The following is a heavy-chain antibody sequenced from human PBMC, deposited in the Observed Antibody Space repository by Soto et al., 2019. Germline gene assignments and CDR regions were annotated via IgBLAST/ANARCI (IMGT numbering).Heavy chain of an antibody. CDR3: ARIGNYDFWSGYYHQWYNWFDP. CDR1: GGSISSYY. V-gene: IGHV4-59*08. Sequence: SETLSLTCTVSGGSISSYYWSWIRQPPGKGLEWIGYIYYSGSTNYNPSLKSRVTISVDTSKNQFSLKLSSVTAADTAVYYCARIGNYDFWSGYYHQWYNWFDPWGQGTLVTVSS. CDR2: IYYSGST. J-gene: IGHJ5*02. D-gene: IGHD3-3*01.